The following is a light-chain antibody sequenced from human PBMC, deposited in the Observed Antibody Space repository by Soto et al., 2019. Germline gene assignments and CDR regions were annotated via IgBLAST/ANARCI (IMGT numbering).Light chain of an antibody. CDR2: EVR. V-gene: IGLV2-14*01. J-gene: IGLJ1*01. CDR3: SSYTRSSIL. CDR1: SSDVGSYNY. Sequence: QSALTQPASVSGSPGQSITISCTGTSSDVGSYNYVSWYQQHPGKAPKLMLYEVRDRPSGISSRFSGSKSGNTASLTISGLQTEDEADYYCSSYTRSSILFGTGTKVTVL.